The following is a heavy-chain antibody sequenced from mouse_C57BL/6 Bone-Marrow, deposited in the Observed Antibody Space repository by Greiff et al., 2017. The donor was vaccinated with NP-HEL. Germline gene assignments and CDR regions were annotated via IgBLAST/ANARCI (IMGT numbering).Heavy chain of an antibody. D-gene: IGHD2-1*01. CDR1: GFNIKDDY. Sequence: VQLQQSGAELVRPGASVKLSCTASGFNIKDDYMHWVKQRPEQGLEWIGWIDPENGDTEYASKFQGKATITADTSSNTAYLQLSSLTSEDTAVYYCTTGYYGNYDFDVWGTGTTVTVSS. J-gene: IGHJ1*03. V-gene: IGHV14-4*01. CDR3: TTGYYGNYDFDV. CDR2: IDPENGDT.